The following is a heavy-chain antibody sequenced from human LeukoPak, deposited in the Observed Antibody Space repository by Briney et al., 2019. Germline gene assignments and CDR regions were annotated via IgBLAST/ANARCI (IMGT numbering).Heavy chain of an antibody. D-gene: IGHD2/OR15-2a*01. J-gene: IGHJ4*02. CDR1: GFTFSSYW. CDR3: VTYFREAI. CDR2: INSDGSST. Sequence: PGGSLRLSCAASGFTFSSYWMHWVRQAPGKGLVGVSHINSDGSSTSYADSVKGRFTISRDNAKNTLYLQMNSLRAEDTAVYYCVTYFREAIWGQGTLVTVSS. V-gene: IGHV3-74*01.